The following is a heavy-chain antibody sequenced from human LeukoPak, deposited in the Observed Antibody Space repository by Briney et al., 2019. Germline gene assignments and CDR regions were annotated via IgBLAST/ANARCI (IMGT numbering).Heavy chain of an antibody. D-gene: IGHD5/OR15-5a*01. Sequence: QPGGSLILSCAASGFFFSTYTMNWVRQAPGKGLEWVSSISSSGGSTYYADSVKGRFTISRDNSKNTLYLQVISLRAEDTAVYYCAKAAVYHDSCPDSCGQGTLVTVSS. CDR2: ISSSGGST. J-gene: IGHJ4*02. CDR1: GFFFSTYT. V-gene: IGHV3-23*01. CDR3: AKAAVYHDSCPDS.